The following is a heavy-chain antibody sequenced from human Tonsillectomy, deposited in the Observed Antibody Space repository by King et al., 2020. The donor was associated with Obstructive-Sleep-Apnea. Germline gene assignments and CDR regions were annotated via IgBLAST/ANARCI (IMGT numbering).Heavy chain of an antibody. D-gene: IGHD6-19*01. CDR1: GFTVSSNH. J-gene: IGHJ2*01. Sequence: VQLVESGGTLVQPGGSLRLSCAASGFTVSSNHMSWVRQAPGKGLEWVSIIYSGGSTNYADSVKGRFSISRDNSKNTLYLQMNSLRAEDTAVYYCARDLGYSSGWPAGYFDLWGRGTLVTVSS. V-gene: IGHV3-66*01. CDR2: IYSGGST. CDR3: ARDLGYSSGWPAGYFDL.